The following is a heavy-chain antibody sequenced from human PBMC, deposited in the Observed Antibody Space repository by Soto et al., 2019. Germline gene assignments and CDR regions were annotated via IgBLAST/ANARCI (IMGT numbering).Heavy chain of an antibody. J-gene: IGHJ6*02. Sequence: QVQLVQSGAEVKKPGSSVKVSCKAAGGTFSSYTISWVQQAPGQGLEWMGRIIPILGIANYAQKYQGRVKIIADKSTSTAYMGLSSLRSEDTAVDYCARSGRVNYGDPYYFDYDGRDVGVQGTTVIVSS. CDR1: GGTFSSYT. V-gene: IGHV1-69*02. CDR3: ARSGRVNYGDPYYFDYDGRDV. D-gene: IGHD4-17*01. CDR2: IIPILGIA.